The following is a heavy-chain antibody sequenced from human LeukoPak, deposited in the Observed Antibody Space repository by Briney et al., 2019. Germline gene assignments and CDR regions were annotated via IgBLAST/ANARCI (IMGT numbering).Heavy chain of an antibody. V-gene: IGHV4-38-2*02. D-gene: IGHD6-6*01. CDR2: IYHSGTT. CDR3: AREGYSSSSGIIDY. CDR1: GYSISSGHY. J-gene: IGHJ4*02. Sequence: SETLSLTCIVSGYSISSGHYWGWIRQPPGKGLEWIGSIYHSGTTYCNPSLKSRVTISVDTSKNQFSLKLSSVTAADTAVYYCAREGYSSSSGIIDYWGQGTLVTVSS.